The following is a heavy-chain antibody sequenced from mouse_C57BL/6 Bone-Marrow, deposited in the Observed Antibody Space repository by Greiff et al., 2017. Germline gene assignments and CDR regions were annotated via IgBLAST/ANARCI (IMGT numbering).Heavy chain of an antibody. D-gene: IGHD1-1*01. V-gene: IGHV1-19*01. CDR3: TRSYYYGSSYVGY. Sequence: EVQLQQSGPVLVQPGASVKMSCKASGYTFTDYYMNWVQQSHGKSLEWIGVINPYNGGTSYNQKLKGKATLTVYKSASTAYRGLNSLTSEDSAVYYCTRSYYYGSSYVGYWGEGTTRTVSS. J-gene: IGHJ2*01. CDR1: GYTFTDYY. CDR2: INPYNGGT.